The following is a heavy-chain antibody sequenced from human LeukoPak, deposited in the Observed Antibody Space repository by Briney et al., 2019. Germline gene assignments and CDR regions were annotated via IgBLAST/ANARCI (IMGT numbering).Heavy chain of an antibody. CDR3: ARGGVERYCSGGSCYGWFDP. D-gene: IGHD2-15*01. CDR2: INHSGST. CDR1: GGSFSGYY. Sequence: SETLSLTCAAYGGSFSGYYWSWIRQPPGKGLEWVGEINHSGSTNYNPSLKSRVTISVDTSTNQFSLNLTSVTATDTAVYYCARGGVERYCSGGSCYGWFDPWGQGTLVTVSS. V-gene: IGHV4-34*01. J-gene: IGHJ5*02.